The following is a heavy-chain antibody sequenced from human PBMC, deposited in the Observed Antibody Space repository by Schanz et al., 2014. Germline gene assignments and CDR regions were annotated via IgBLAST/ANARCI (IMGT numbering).Heavy chain of an antibody. CDR2: INPNSGET. CDR3: SRARYTGYYCSGY. D-gene: IGHD5-12*01. J-gene: IGHJ4*02. Sequence: QVPLVQSGPAVKKPGASMKVSCLASGYSFTEYFLHWVRQAPGQGLEWMGWINPNSGETNYEQKFKGRVALTSDTPISTAFMELSGLTSDATATYLCSRARYTGYYCSGYWGQGTLLIVSS. V-gene: IGHV1-2*02. CDR1: GYSFTEYF.